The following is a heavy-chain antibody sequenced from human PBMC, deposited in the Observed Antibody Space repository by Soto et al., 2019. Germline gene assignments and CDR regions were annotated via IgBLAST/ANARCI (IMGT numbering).Heavy chain of an antibody. D-gene: IGHD5-12*01. J-gene: IGHJ4*02. CDR2: IYYSGST. CDR3: ARGEYSGYDFDY. Sequence: SETLSLTCTVSGGSISSSSYYWGWIRQPPGKGLEWIGSIYYSGSTYYNPSLKSRVTISVDTSKNQFSLKLSPVTAADTAVYYCARGEYSGYDFDYWGQGTLVTVSS. V-gene: IGHV4-39*01. CDR1: GGSISSSSYY.